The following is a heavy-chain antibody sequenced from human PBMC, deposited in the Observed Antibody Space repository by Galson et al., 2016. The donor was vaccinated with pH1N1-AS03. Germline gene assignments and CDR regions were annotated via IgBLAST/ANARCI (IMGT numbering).Heavy chain of an antibody. V-gene: IGHV3-48*02. Sequence: SLRLSCAVSGLTFSRCSMNWVRQAPGKGLEWISYITSTSRTIYYADSVKGRFTISRDNAKNSLFLQMNSLRDEDTAVYYCARDGPPQGISVAGSFDFWGQGTLVTVSS. CDR1: GLTFSRCS. CDR3: ARDGPPQGISVAGSFDF. D-gene: IGHD6-19*01. CDR2: ITSTSRTI. J-gene: IGHJ4*02.